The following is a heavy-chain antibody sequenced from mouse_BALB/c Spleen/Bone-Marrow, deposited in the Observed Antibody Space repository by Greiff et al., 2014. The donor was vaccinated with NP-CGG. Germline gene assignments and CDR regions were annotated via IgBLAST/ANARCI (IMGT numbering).Heavy chain of an antibody. V-gene: IGHV1S41*01. CDR3: ARFPFYYGSSFYYFDY. Sequence: DLVKPGASVKLSCKASGYTFTSYWINWIKQRPGQGLEWIGRIAPGSGSTYYNEMFKGKATLTVDTSSSTAYIQLSSLSSEDSAVYFYARFPFYYGSSFYYFDYWGQGTTLTVSS. D-gene: IGHD1-1*01. J-gene: IGHJ2*01. CDR2: IAPGSGST. CDR1: GYTFTSYW.